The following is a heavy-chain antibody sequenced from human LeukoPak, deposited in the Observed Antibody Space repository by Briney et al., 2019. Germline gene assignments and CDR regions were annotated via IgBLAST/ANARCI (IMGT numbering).Heavy chain of an antibody. Sequence: PGGSLRLSCAASGFTFSSYEMNWVRQAPGKGLEWVSYISSSGSTIYYADSVKGRFTISRDNAKNSLYLQMNSLRAEDTAVYYCARGVGDYIFPHYNFYMDVWGKGTTVTVSS. D-gene: IGHD4-17*01. CDR1: GFTFSSYE. J-gene: IGHJ6*03. CDR3: ARGVGDYIFPHYNFYMDV. V-gene: IGHV3-48*03. CDR2: ISSSGSTI.